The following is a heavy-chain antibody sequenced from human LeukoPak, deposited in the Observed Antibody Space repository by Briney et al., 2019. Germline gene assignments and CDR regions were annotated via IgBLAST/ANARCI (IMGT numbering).Heavy chain of an antibody. D-gene: IGHD5-18*01. V-gene: IGHV1-18*01. J-gene: IGHJ6*02. CDR2: ISAYNGNT. CDR1: GYTFTSYG. CDR3: AREYSYFQYYYYGMDV. Sequence: ASVKVSCKASGYTFTSYGISWVRQAPGQGLEWMGWISAYNGNTNYAQKLQGRVTMTIDTSTSTAYMELRSLRSDDTAVYYCAREYSYFQYYYYGMDVWGQGTTVTVSS.